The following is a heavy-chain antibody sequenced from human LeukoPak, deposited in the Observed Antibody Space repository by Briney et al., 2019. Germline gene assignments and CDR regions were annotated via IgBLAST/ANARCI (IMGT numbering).Heavy chain of an antibody. D-gene: IGHD2-2*02. J-gene: IGHJ6*03. Sequence: SETLSLTCNVSGGSIRSYYWSWVRQSPGKGLECLGYIYYNGGTNYNPSLKSRVFMSVDTTKNQFSLKLRPVTAADAAVYFCARIVVLLPAVKPLPYYIDVWGKGTTVTVSS. CDR2: IYYNGGT. CDR3: ARIVVLLPAVKPLPYYIDV. CDR1: GGSIRSYY. V-gene: IGHV4-59*01.